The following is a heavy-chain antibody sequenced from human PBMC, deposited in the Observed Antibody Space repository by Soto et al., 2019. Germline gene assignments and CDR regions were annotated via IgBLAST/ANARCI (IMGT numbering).Heavy chain of an antibody. J-gene: IGHJ5*02. CDR1: GGSISSYY. Sequence: SETLSLTCTVSGGSISSYYWSWIRQPPGKGLEWIGYIYYSGSTNYNPSLKSRVTISVDTSKNQFSLKLSSVTAADTAVYYCAREKDSACSGGSCYSVLRYNWFDPRGQGTLVTVPS. CDR2: IYYSGST. CDR3: AREKDSACSGGSCYSVLRYNWFDP. V-gene: IGHV4-59*01. D-gene: IGHD2-15*01.